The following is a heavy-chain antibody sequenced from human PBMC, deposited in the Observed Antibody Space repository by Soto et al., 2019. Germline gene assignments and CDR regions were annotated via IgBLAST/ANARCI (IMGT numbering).Heavy chain of an antibody. Sequence: SETLSLTFNVSGGSISSHYSSWIRQPPGKRLEWIAYVFHSGSTNYNPSLKSRVTRSIDTSKNRFSLSLSSAIAADTAAYYCARSISGDPWFAPCRQRTLVTAS. CDR1: GGSISSHY. CDR2: VFHSGST. J-gene: IGHJ5*02. CDR3: ARSISGDPWFAP. V-gene: IGHV4-59*11. D-gene: IGHD2-21*01.